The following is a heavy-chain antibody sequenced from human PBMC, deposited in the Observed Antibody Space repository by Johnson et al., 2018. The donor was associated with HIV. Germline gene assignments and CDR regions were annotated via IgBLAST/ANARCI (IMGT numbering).Heavy chain of an antibody. J-gene: IGHJ3*02. V-gene: IGHV3-30-3*01. Sequence: HVQLVESGGGVVQPGRSLRLSCAASGFTFSSYAMHWVRQAPGKGLEWVAVISYDGSNKYYADSVKGRFTISRDNSKNTLYLQMNSLTTEDTAVYYCARVLESKVAAGSWAFDIWGQGTMVTVSS. CDR3: ARVLESKVAAGSWAFDI. D-gene: IGHD6-13*01. CDR1: GFTFSSYA. CDR2: ISYDGSNK.